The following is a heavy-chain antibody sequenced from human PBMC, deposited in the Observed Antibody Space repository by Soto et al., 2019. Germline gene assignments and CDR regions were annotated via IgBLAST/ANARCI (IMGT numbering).Heavy chain of an antibody. J-gene: IGHJ6*02. CDR1: GLIFSSSA. CDR3: AAETKSYFYGMDV. CDR2: ISYDGSNK. V-gene: IGHV3-30*03. Sequence: QVPLVESGGGVVQPGRSLRLSCAASGLIFSSSAMHWVRQAPGKGLEWVALISYDGSNKYYVDSVKGRFTISRDNXKDTLDLQMNSLREGDTAVYYCAAETKSYFYGMDVWGQGTTVTVSS.